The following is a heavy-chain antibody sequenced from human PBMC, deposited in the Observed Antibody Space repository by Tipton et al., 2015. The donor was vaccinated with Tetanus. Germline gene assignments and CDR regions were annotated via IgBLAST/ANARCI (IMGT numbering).Heavy chain of an antibody. D-gene: IGHD3-22*01. CDR3: ARDRGDYIYYGMDV. CDR1: GYTFTGYY. CDR2: IDPNSGDT. J-gene: IGHJ6*02. V-gene: IGHV1-2*02. Sequence: QLVQSGAEVKKPGASVKVSCKASGYTFTGYYIYWVRQAPGQGLEWMGWIDPNSGDTIYAQNFQGRVTMTRDTSISTVYMELSWLRSDDTAVYYCARDRGDYIYYGMDVWGPGTTVPVSS.